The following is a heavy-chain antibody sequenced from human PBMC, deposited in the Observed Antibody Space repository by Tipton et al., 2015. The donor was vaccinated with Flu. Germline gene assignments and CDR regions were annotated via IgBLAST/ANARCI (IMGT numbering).Heavy chain of an antibody. CDR1: GGSISSYY. V-gene: IGHV4-4*07. D-gene: IGHD3-10*01. Sequence: TLSLTCTVSGGSISSYYWSWIRQPAGKGLEWIGRIYTSGSTNYNPSLKSRVTISVDTSKNQFSLKLSSVTAADTAVYYCARGPLTYGSGARRAFDIWGQGTMVTVSS. CDR2: IYTSGST. J-gene: IGHJ3*02. CDR3: ARGPLTYGSGARRAFDI.